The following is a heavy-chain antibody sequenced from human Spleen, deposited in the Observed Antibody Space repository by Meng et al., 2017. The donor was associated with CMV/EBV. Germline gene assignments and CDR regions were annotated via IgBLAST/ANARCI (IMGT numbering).Heavy chain of an antibody. Sequence: SCAISGDSVSSNSAAWDWIRQSPSRGLEWLGRTYYRSKWYNDYAASVKSRIIINPDTSKNQFSLQLNSVTPEDTAVYYCARVLGELTDSWGQGTLVTVSS. CDR2: TYYRSKWYN. CDR1: GDSVSSNSAA. CDR3: ARVLGELTDS. V-gene: IGHV6-1*01. D-gene: IGHD3-16*01. J-gene: IGHJ4*02.